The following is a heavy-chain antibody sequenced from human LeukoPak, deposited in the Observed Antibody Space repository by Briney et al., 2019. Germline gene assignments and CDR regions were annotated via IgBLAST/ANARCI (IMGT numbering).Heavy chain of an antibody. J-gene: IGHJ4*02. CDR2: IWYDGSNK. D-gene: IGHD6-13*01. CDR1: GFTFSSYG. CDR3: AKLAYSSSWYDY. V-gene: IGHV3-33*06. Sequence: GGSLRLSCAASGFTFSSYGMHWVRQAPGKGLEWVTVIWYDGSNKYYADSVKGRFTISRDNSENTLYLQMNSLRAEDTAVYYCAKLAYSSSWYDYWGQGTLVTVSS.